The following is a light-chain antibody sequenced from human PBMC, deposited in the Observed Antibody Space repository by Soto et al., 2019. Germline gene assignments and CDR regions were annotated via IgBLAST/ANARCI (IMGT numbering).Light chain of an antibody. CDR1: QSVSSSY. CDR3: LQYGSSPYT. J-gene: IGKJ2*01. V-gene: IGKV3-20*01. CDR2: GAS. Sequence: EIVLTQSPGTLSLSPGERATLSCRASQSVSSSYLAWYQQKPGQAPRPLIYGASSRASGIPDRFSGSGSGTDFTLTISRLEPEDVAVYYCLQYGSSPYTFGQGTKLEI.